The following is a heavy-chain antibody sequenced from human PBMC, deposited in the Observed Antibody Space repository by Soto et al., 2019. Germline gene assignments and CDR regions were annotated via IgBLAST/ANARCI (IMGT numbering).Heavy chain of an antibody. CDR2: IYYSGST. V-gene: IGHV4-59*01. Sequence: SETLSLTCTVSGGSISSYYWSRIRQPPGKGLEWIGYIYYSGSTNYNPSLKSRVTISVDTSKNQFSLKLSSVTAADTAVYYCARDHDWNANYYYGMDVWGQGTTVTVSS. CDR1: GGSISSYY. CDR3: ARDHDWNANYYYGMDV. J-gene: IGHJ6*02. D-gene: IGHD1-1*01.